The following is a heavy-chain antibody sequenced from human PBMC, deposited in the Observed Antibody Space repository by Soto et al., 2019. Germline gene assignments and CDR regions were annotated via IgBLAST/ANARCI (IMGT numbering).Heavy chain of an antibody. CDR1: GYSFTSYW. CDR3: ARTRLGSYGHYYYYGMDV. J-gene: IGHJ6*02. Sequence: PGESLKISCKGSGYSFTSYWIGWVRQMPGKGLEWMGIIYPGDSDTSYSPSFQGQVTISADKSISTAYLQWSSLKASDTAMYYCARTRLGSYGHYYYYGMDVWGQGTTVTVSS. CDR2: IYPGDSDT. D-gene: IGHD5-18*01. V-gene: IGHV5-51*01.